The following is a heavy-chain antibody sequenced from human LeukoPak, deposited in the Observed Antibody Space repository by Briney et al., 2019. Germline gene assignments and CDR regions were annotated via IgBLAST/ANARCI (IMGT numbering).Heavy chain of an antibody. J-gene: IGHJ5*02. V-gene: IGHV4-30-2*01. CDR3: ARAIRWFDP. CDR2: IYHSGST. CDR1: GGSISSGGYS. D-gene: IGHD5-12*01. Sequence: SQTLSLTCAVSGGSISSGGYSWNWIRQPPGKGLEWIGYIYHSGSTYYNPSLKSRVTISVDRSKNQFSLKVSSVTAADTAVYYCARAIRWFDPWGQGTLVTVSS.